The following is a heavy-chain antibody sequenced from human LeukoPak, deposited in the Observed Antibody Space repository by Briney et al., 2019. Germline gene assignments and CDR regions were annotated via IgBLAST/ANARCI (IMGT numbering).Heavy chain of an antibody. CDR3: ARDPALGYTSGWYNWFDP. D-gene: IGHD6-19*01. CDR2: ISAYNGNT. Sequence: GASVKVSCKASGYTFTSYGTSWVRQAPGQGLEWMGWISAYNGNTNYAQKLQGRVTMTTDTSTSTAYMELRSLRSDDTAVYYCARDPALGYTSGWYNWFDPWGQGTLVTVSS. J-gene: IGHJ5*02. V-gene: IGHV1-18*01. CDR1: GYTFTSYG.